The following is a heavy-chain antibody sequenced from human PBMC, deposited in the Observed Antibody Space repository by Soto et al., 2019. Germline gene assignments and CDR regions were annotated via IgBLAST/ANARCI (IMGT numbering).Heavy chain of an antibody. CDR3: AKDAGSTEYFFAS. Sequence: PVGPQILCWRAAEVKCMAYGMHWVSQAPGKGLEWVAVISHDGSNTDYGDSVKGRFTISRDNSKSTLSLQMNSLRPEDTGVYYCAKDAGSTEYFFASWGQGTLVTVSS. J-gene: IGHJ4*02. CDR2: ISHDGSNT. CDR1: EVKCMAYG. V-gene: IGHV3-30*18.